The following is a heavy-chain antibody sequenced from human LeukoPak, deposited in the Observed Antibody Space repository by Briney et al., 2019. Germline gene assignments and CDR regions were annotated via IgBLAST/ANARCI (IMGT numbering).Heavy chain of an antibody. Sequence: SETLSLTCTVSGGSISSYYWSWIRQPAGKGLEWIGRIYTSGSTNYNPSLKSRVTMSVDTSKNQFSLKLSSVTVADTAVYYCARVGGTYYDISTGYLTWYYFDYWGQGTLVTVSS. CDR3: ARVGGTYYDISTGYLTWYYFDY. CDR2: IYTSGST. J-gene: IGHJ4*02. V-gene: IGHV4-4*07. D-gene: IGHD3-9*01. CDR1: GGSISSYY.